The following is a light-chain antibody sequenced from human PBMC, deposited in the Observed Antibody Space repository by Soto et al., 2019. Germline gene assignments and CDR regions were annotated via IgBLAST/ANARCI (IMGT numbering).Light chain of an antibody. V-gene: IGLV1-44*01. J-gene: IGLJ2*01. CDR1: SSNIGGET. CDR2: GKT. Sequence: QSVLTQPPSASGSPGQRVTISCSGSSSNIGGETVNWYQQLPGTAPKLLIYGKTHRPSGVPDRFSGSKSGTSVSLAISGLQSEDEADYYCAAWDDSLRGLVFGGGTKLTVL. CDR3: AAWDDSLRGLV.